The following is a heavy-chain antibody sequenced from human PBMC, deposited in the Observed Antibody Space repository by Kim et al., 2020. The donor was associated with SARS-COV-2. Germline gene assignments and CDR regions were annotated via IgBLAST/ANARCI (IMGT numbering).Heavy chain of an antibody. CDR1: GGSISSGGYY. CDR3: ARGYYDFWSGSDASIDY. V-gene: IGHV4-31*03. J-gene: IGHJ4*02. Sequence: SETLSLTCTVSGGSISSGGYYWSWIRQHPGKGLEWIGYIYYSGSTYYNPSLKSRVTISVDTSKNQFSLKLSSVTAADTAVYYCARGYYDFWSGSDASIDYWGQGTLVTVSS. D-gene: IGHD3-3*01. CDR2: IYYSGST.